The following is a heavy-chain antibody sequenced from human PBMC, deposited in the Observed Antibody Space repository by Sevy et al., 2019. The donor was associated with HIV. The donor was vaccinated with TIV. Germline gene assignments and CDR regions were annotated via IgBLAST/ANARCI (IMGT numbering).Heavy chain of an antibody. V-gene: IGHV3-21*01. D-gene: IGHD2-2*01. CDR3: ARDRGYCSSTSCLHNYYYYYGMDV. Sequence: GGSLRLSCAASGFTFSSYSMNWVRQAPGKGLEWVSSISSSSSYIYYADSVKGRFTISRDNAKNSLYLQMNSLRAEDKAVYYCARDRGYCSSTSCLHNYYYYYGMDVWGQGTTVTVSS. J-gene: IGHJ6*02. CDR2: ISSSSSYI. CDR1: GFTFSSYS.